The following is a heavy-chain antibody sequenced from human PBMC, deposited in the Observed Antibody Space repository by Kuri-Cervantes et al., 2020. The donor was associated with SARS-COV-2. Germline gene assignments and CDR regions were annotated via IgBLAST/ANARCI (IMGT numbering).Heavy chain of an antibody. Sequence: GESLKISCAASGFTFSSYEMNWVRQAPGKGLEWVSYISSSGSTIYYADSVKGRFTISRDNAKNSLYVQMNSLRAEDTAVYYCARAADYSNYYYYGMDVWGQGTTVTVSS. D-gene: IGHD4-11*01. CDR1: GFTFSSYE. J-gene: IGHJ6*02. CDR2: ISSSGSTI. CDR3: ARAADYSNYYYYGMDV. V-gene: IGHV3-48*03.